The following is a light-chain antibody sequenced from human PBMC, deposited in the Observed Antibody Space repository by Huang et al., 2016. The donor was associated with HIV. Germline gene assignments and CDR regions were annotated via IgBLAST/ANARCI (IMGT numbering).Light chain of an antibody. V-gene: IGKV1-39*01. Sequence: DIQMTQSPSSLSASVGDRVTITCRASQRISNNLNWYQQKPGKAPNLLVYVVSSLQSWVPSRFSGRGSGTDFTLTISSLQPEDFATYYCQQSYSTPLTFGPGTKVDIK. CDR1: QRISNN. J-gene: IGKJ3*01. CDR2: VVS. CDR3: QQSYSTPLT.